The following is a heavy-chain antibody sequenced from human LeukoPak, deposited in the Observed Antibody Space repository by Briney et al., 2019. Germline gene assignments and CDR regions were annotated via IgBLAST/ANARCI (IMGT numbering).Heavy chain of an antibody. J-gene: IGHJ5*02. D-gene: IGHD3-9*01. CDR1: GFSLSTSGVG. V-gene: IGHV2-5*02. Sequence: SGPTLVKPTQTLTLTCTFSGFSLSTSGVGVGWIRQPPGKALEWLALIYWDDDKRYSPSLKSRLTITKDTSKNQVVLTMTNMDPVNTATYYFVHSHYDILTGYRLNWFDPWGQGTLVTVSS. CDR2: IYWDDDK. CDR3: VHSHYDILTGYRLNWFDP.